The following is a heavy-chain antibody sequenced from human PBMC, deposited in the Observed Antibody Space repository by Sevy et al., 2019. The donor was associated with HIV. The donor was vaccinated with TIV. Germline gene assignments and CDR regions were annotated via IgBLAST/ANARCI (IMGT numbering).Heavy chain of an antibody. V-gene: IGHV1-18*01. Sequence: ASVKVSCKASGHTFASHGITWVRQAPGQGLEWMGWISTSNGHTNYARKFQGRVTMTTDTSTSTIYMELRSLRSDETAVYYCARQGSGDWGDAYYYYYMDVWGQGTTVTVSS. D-gene: IGHD7-27*01. CDR1: GHTFASHG. J-gene: IGHJ6*03. CDR3: ARQGSGDWGDAYYYYYMDV. CDR2: ISTSNGHT.